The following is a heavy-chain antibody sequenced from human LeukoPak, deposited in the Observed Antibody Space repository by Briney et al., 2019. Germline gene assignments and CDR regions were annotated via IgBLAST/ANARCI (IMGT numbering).Heavy chain of an antibody. CDR1: GYSFTTYW. J-gene: IGHJ4*02. V-gene: IGHV5-51*01. CDR3: ARAPTSVSNPYYFDY. D-gene: IGHD4-11*01. CDR2: IYPGDFDT. Sequence: GESLKISCKGSGYSFTTYWIGWVRQMPGKGLEWMGIIYPGDFDTRYSPSFQGHVTISVDKSISTAYLQWSILKAPDTAMYYCARAPTSVSNPYYFDYWGQGTLVTVSS.